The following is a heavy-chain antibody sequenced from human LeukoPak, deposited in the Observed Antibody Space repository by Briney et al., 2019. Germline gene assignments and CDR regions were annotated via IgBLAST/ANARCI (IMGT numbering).Heavy chain of an antibody. D-gene: IGHD3-16*01. J-gene: IGHJ4*02. V-gene: IGHV1-69*05. CDR1: GGTFSSYA. CDR2: IIPIFGTA. CDR3: ARDFMITFGGVPRRFDY. Sequence: SVKVSCKASGGTFSSYAISWVRQAPGQGLEWMGGIIPIFGTANYAQKFQGRVTMTTDTSTSTAYMELRSLRSDDTAVYYCARDFMITFGGVPRRFDYWGQGTLVTVSS.